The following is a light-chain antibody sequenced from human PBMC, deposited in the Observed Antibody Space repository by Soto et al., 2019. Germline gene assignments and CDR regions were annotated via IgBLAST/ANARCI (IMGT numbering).Light chain of an antibody. V-gene: IGKV1-5*01. CDR3: QHYSTQPIT. CDR1: ESIFKF. Sequence: DIQLIQSPATLSASVGDRITITCRASESIFKFLAWYQHRPGGAPNLLIYAASDMETGIPSRFSGSGSGTEFTLTIGSLQPDDSATYFCQHYSTQPITFGGGTRVDVK. CDR2: AAS. J-gene: IGKJ4*01.